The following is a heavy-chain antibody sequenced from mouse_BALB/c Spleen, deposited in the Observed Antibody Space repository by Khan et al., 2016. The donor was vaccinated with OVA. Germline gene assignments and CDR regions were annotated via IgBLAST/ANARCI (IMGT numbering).Heavy chain of an antibody. Sequence: VQLQQSGPELVKPGASVKMSCTASGYTFTSSVIHWVRQKSGQGLDWIGYIYPFNDGTKYNEKFEGQATLTSDKSSSTAYMELSSLTSEDSAVXYCARNYRYDVYFDSWGQGTTLTVSS. V-gene: IGHV1S136*01. CDR3: ARNYRYDVYFDS. J-gene: IGHJ2*01. CDR1: GYTFTSSV. D-gene: IGHD2-14*01. CDR2: IYPFNDGT.